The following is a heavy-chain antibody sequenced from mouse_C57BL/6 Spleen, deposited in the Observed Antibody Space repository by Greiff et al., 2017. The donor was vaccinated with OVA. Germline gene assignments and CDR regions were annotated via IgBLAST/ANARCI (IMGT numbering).Heavy chain of an antibody. CDR3: AREKGFAY. CDR1: GFTFTSYW. Sequence: QVQLPHPGAELVKPGDSVKMSCKASGFTFTSYWVQWVKQRPGKGLVWIGEIDPSDSYTNYKQKFKGKATLTVDTSSSTAYMQLSSLTSEDSAVYYWAREKGFAYWGQGTLVTVSA. V-gene: IGHV1-50*01. CDR2: IDPSDSYT. J-gene: IGHJ3*01.